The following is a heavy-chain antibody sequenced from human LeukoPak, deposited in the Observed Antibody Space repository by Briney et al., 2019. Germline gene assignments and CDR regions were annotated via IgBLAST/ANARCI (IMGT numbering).Heavy chain of an antibody. J-gene: IGHJ4*02. CDR2: MNPNSGNT. D-gene: IGHD3-10*01. CDR3: ARNLMVRGFALGY. CDR1: GYTFTSYG. Sequence: GASVKVSCKASGYTFTSYGINWVRQATGQGLEWMGWMNPNSGNTGCAQKFQGRVTMTRNTSISTAYMELSSLRSEDTAVYYCARNLMVRGFALGYWGQGTLVTVSS. V-gene: IGHV1-8*01.